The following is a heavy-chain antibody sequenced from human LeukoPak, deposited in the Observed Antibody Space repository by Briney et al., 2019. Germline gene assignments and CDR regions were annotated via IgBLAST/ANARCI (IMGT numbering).Heavy chain of an antibody. CDR1: GFTFSGYA. J-gene: IGHJ4*02. CDR2: ISGSGGST. Sequence: GGSLRLSCAASGFTFSGYAMSWVRQAPGKGLEWVSAISGSGGSTYYADSVKGRFTISRDNSKNTLYLQMNSLRAEDTAVYYCAKERPSGWLLWGNYFDYWGQGTLVTVSS. D-gene: IGHD3-3*01. V-gene: IGHV3-23*01. CDR3: AKERPSGWLLWGNYFDY.